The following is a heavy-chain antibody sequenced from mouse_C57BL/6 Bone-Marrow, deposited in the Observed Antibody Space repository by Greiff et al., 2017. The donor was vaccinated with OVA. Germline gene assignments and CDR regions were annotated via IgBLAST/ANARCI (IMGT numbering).Heavy chain of an antibody. CDR2: ISDGGSYT. CDR1: GFTFSSYA. CDR3: ERDRGTTVVATDFDY. D-gene: IGHD1-1*01. Sequence: EVKLMESGGGLVKPGGSLKLSCAASGFTFSSYAMSWVRQTPEKRLEWVATISDGGSYTYYPDNVKGRFTISRDNAKNNLYLQMSHLKSEDTAMYYCERDRGTTVVATDFDYWGQGTTLTVSS. V-gene: IGHV5-4*01. J-gene: IGHJ2*01.